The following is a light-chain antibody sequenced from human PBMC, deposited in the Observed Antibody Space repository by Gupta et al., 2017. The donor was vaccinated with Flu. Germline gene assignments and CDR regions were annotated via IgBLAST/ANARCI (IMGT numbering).Light chain of an antibody. CDR2: DDS. Sequence: SYDLTQPSSVSVAPGGTATLTCGGDNIGSKSVDWYQQRPGQAPGLVVYDDSDRPSGVPDRFSGSNSGNTATLSISRVEAGDEAAYYCQVWDTTSDHPVFGGGTKLTVL. CDR1: NIGSKS. CDR3: QVWDTTSDHPV. V-gene: IGLV3-21*02. J-gene: IGLJ3*02.